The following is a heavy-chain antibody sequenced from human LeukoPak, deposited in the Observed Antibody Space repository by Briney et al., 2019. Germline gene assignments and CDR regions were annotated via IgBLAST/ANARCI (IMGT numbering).Heavy chain of an antibody. CDR1: GFTFSSYA. CDR2: ISDDGSNK. Sequence: GGSLRLSCAASGFTFSSYAMHWVRQAPGKGLEWVAVISDDGSNKYYANSVKGRFTISRDNSKSMLNLQMNGLRAEDTALYFCARDLYTTSSVGGLDYWGQGTLVTVSS. CDR3: ARDLYTTSSVGGLDY. V-gene: IGHV3-30-3*01. D-gene: IGHD3-16*01. J-gene: IGHJ4*02.